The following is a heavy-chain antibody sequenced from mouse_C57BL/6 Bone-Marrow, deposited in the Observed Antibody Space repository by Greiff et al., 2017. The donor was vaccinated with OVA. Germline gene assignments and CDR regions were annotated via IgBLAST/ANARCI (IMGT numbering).Heavy chain of an antibody. D-gene: IGHD2-5*01. Sequence: QVQLQQSGAELVRPGASVKLSCKASGYTFTDYYINWVKQRPGQGLEWIARIYPGSGNTYYNEKFKGKATLTAEKSSSTAYMQLSSLTSEDSAVYFCARSSYYSNSYAMDYWGQGTSVTVSS. CDR2: IYPGSGNT. CDR3: ARSSYYSNSYAMDY. V-gene: IGHV1-76*01. CDR1: GYTFTDYY. J-gene: IGHJ4*01.